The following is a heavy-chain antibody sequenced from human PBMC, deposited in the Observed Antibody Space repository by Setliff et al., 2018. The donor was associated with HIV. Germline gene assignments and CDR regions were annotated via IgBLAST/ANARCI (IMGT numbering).Heavy chain of an antibody. Sequence: ETLSLTCAVYGAPFNGYYWAWIRQSPAKGLEWIGEIYHSGIVNYNPSLQSRVTISTDTSKNQFSLRLNSVTVADTAVYYCARVRLRVPPSIFDYWGMGSLVTVTS. V-gene: IGHV4-34*01. CDR3: ARVRLRVPPSIFDY. CDR2: IYHSGIV. CDR1: GAPFNGYY. J-gene: IGHJ4*02. D-gene: IGHD2-2*01.